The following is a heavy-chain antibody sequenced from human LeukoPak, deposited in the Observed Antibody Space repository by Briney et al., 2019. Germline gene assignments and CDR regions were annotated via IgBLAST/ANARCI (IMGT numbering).Heavy chain of an antibody. CDR1: GFTFSSYG. CDR3: EKDVAVLVDAFDI. Sequence: GGSLTLSCAASGFTFSSYGMHWVRQAPGKGLEWVAVISYDGSNKYYADSVKGRFTISRDNSKNTLYLQMNSLRAEDTAVYYGEKDVAVLVDAFDIWGQGTSASVSS. J-gene: IGHJ3*02. D-gene: IGHD2-8*01. V-gene: IGHV3-30*18. CDR2: ISYDGSNK.